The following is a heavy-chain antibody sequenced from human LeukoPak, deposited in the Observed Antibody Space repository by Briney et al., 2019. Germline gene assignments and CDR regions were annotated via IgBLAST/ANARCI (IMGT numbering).Heavy chain of an antibody. CDR2: IYTSGST. Sequence: PSETLSLTCTVSGGSISSGSYYWSWIRQPAGKGLEWIGRIYTSGSTNYNPSLKSRVTISVDTSKNQFSLKLSSVTAADTAVYYCAREVYFDWFGRFDPWGQGTLVTVSS. V-gene: IGHV4-61*02. D-gene: IGHD3-9*01. CDR3: AREVYFDWFGRFDP. CDR1: GGSISSGSYY. J-gene: IGHJ5*02.